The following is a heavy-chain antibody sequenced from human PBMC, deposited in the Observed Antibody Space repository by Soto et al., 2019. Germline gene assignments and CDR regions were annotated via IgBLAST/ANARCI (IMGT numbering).Heavy chain of an antibody. CDR3: ARRGGSGWYVDY. D-gene: IGHD6-19*01. Sequence: QVQLQESGPGLVKPSETLSLTCTVSGGSISSYYWSWIRQPPGKGLEWIGYIYYSGSTNYNPSLQSRVTISVDPSKNQFSLKLSSVTAADTAVYYCARRGGSGWYVDYWGQGTLVTVSS. CDR2: IYYSGST. CDR1: GGSISSYY. V-gene: IGHV4-59*08. J-gene: IGHJ4*02.